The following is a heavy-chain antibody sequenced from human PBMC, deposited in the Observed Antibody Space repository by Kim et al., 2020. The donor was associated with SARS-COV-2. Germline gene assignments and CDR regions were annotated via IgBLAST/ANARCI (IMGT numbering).Heavy chain of an antibody. Sequence: SETLSLTCTVSGGSISSYYWSWIRQPPGKGLEWIGYIYYSGSTNYNPSLKSRVTISVDTSKNQFSLKLSPVTAADTAVYYCARRRRGTSFDYWGQGTLVTVSS. V-gene: IGHV4-59*01. J-gene: IGHJ4*02. CDR3: ARRRRGTSFDY. CDR1: GGSISSYY. D-gene: IGHD3-16*01. CDR2: IYYSGST.